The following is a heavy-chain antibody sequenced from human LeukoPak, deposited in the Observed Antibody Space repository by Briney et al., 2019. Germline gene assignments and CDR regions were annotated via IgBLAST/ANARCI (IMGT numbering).Heavy chain of an antibody. CDR1: GGSISSYY. CDR3: ARQGRDGYTRGVSYYYYGMDV. V-gene: IGHV4-59*08. J-gene: IGHJ6*02. Sequence: PSETLSLTCTVSGGSISSYYWSWIRQPPGKGLEWIGYIYYSGSTNYNPSLKSRVTISVDTSKNQFSLKLSSVTAADTAVYYCARQGRDGYTRGVSYYYYGMDVWGQGTTVTVSS. CDR2: IYYSGST. D-gene: IGHD5-24*01.